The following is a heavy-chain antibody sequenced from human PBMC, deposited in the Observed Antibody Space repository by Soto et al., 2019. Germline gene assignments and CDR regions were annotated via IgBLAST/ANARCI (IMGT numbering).Heavy chain of an antibody. CDR3: ARDGRGGSWYDY. CDR2: ISYDGSNK. D-gene: IGHD6-13*01. V-gene: IGHV3-30-3*01. Sequence: GGSLRLSCAASGFTFSSYAMHWVRQAPGKGLEWVAVISYDGSNKYYADSVKGRFTISRDNSKNTLYLQMNSLRAEDTAVYYCARDGRGGSWYDYWGQGTLVTVSS. J-gene: IGHJ4*02. CDR1: GFTFSSYA.